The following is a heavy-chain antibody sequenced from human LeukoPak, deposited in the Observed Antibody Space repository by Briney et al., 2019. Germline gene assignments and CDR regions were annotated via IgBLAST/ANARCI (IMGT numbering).Heavy chain of an antibody. V-gene: IGHV3-73*01. CDR3: AGHGTFTNYYYTMDV. CDR2: IRSKTDNYAT. D-gene: IGHD2-8*01. J-gene: IGHJ6*02. Sequence: GGSLKLSCGTPGFTFGGFTMHWVRQASGKGLEWVGRIRSKTDNYATSYAASVKGRFTISRDDSKNTAYLQMNSLEIEDTAVYFCAGHGTFTNYYYTMDVWGQGTTVTVSS. CDR1: GFTFGGFT.